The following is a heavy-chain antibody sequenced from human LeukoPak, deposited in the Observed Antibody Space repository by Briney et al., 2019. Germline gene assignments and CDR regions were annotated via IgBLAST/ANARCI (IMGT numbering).Heavy chain of an antibody. V-gene: IGHV3-48*01. CDR1: GFTFSDYS. CDR2: IGIDSGNT. CDR3: ARDYKYAFDN. Sequence: PGGSLRLSXAXSGFTFSDYSMNWVRQAPGKGLEWISYIGIDSGNTNYADSVKGRFTISGDKAKNSLYLQMNSLRVEDTAVYYCARDYKYAFDNWGQGTLVTVSS. J-gene: IGHJ4*02. D-gene: IGHD5-24*01.